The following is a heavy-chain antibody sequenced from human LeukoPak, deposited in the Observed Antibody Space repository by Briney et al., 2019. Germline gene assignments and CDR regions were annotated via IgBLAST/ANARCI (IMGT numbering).Heavy chain of an antibody. CDR3: ASAGGIAVAGPLGY. V-gene: IGHV3-30-3*01. D-gene: IGHD6-19*01. CDR2: ISYDGSNK. Sequence: GGSLRLSCAASGFTFSSYAMPWVRQAPGKGLEWVAVISYDGSNKYYADSVKGRFTISRDNSKNTLYLQMNSLRAEDTAVYYCASAGGIAVAGPLGYWGQGTLVTVSS. CDR1: GFTFSSYA. J-gene: IGHJ4*02.